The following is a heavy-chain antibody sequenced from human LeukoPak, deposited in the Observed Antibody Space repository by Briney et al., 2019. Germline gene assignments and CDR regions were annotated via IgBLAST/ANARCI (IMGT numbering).Heavy chain of an antibody. CDR3: ARDSGSGYYLRQFDY. V-gene: IGHV3-33*01. CDR1: GFTFSSYG. CDR2: IWYDRSNK. J-gene: IGHJ4*02. Sequence: GGSLRLSCAASGFTFSSYGMHWVRQAPGKGLEWVAVIWYDRSNKYYADSVNGRFTIPRDNSKNTLYLQMNSLRAEDTAVYYCARDSGSGYYLRQFDYWGQGTLVTVSS. D-gene: IGHD3-22*01.